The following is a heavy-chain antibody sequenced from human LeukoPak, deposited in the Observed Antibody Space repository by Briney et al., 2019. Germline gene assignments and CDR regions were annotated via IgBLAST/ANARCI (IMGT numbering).Heavy chain of an antibody. J-gene: IGHJ4*02. CDR3: ARGTGWPQFDY. Sequence: SQTLSLTCAISGDSVSRDSIAWNWIRQSPSRGLEWLGRTYYKSAWYNDYAVSVKGRIIINPDTSKNQFSLQLNSVTPEDTAVFYCARGTGWPQFDYWGQGTLVTVSS. CDR2: TYYKSAWYN. CDR1: GDSVSRDSIA. V-gene: IGHV6-1*01. D-gene: IGHD6-19*01.